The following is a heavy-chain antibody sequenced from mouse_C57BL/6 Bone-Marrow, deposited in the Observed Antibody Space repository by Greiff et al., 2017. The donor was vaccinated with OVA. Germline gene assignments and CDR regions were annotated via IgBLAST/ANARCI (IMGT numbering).Heavy chain of an antibody. Sequence: VQLKESGPELVKPGASVKISCKASGYSFTDYNMNWVKQSNGKSLEWIGVINPNYGTTSYNQKFKGKATLTVDQSSSTAYMQLNSLTSEDSAVYYCAIGGTAQATVDYWGQGTTLTVSS. CDR1: GYSFTDYN. CDR3: AIGGTAQATVDY. CDR2: INPNYGTT. V-gene: IGHV1-39*01. J-gene: IGHJ2*01. D-gene: IGHD3-2*02.